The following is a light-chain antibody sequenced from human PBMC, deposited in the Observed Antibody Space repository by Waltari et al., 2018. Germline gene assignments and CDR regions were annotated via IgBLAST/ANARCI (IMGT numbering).Light chain of an antibody. J-gene: IGKJ1*01. CDR3: HQYNNWWT. V-gene: IGKV3-15*01. Sequence: ELLMTQSPATLSVSPGERATLSCRASQSVSSNLAWYQQKPGQGPRLLVYGASTRATGIPDRFSGSGSGTEFTLTISSLQSEDFAIYYCHQYNNWWTFGQGTKVEIK. CDR2: GAS. CDR1: QSVSSN.